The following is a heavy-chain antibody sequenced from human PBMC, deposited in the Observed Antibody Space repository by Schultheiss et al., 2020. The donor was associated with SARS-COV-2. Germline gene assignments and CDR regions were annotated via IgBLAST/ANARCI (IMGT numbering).Heavy chain of an antibody. D-gene: IGHD3-10*01. J-gene: IGHJ6*02. CDR2: ISAYNGNT. CDR1: GYTFTSYG. V-gene: IGHV1-18*01. CDR3: ARGRRGLGSYVSYYYYGMDV. Sequence: ASVKVSCKASGYTFTSYGISWVRQAPGQGLEWMGWISAYNGNTNYAQKLQGRVTMTTDTSTSTAYMELRSLRSDDTAVYYCARGRRGLGSYVSYYYYGMDVWGQGTTVTVSS.